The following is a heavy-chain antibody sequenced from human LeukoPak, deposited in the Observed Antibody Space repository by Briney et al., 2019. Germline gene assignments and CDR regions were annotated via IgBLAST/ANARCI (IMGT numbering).Heavy chain of an antibody. CDR2: IIPIFGTA. V-gene: IGHV1-69*06. CDR1: GGTFSSYA. Sequence: ASVKVSCKASGGTFSSYAISWVRQPPRQGLEWMGGIIPIFGTANYAQKFQGRVTITADKSTSTAYMELSSLRSEDTAVYYCARSQQDNWFDPWGQGTLVTVSS. CDR3: ARSQQDNWFDP. J-gene: IGHJ5*02. D-gene: IGHD6-13*01.